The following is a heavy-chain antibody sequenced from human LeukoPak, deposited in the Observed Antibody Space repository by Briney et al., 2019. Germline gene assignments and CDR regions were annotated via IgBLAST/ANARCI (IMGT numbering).Heavy chain of an antibody. CDR2: INPNSGGT. CDR1: GYTFTGYY. D-gene: IGHD2-2*01. V-gene: IGHV1-2*02. CDR3: ARSRCSSTSRYGGE. Sequence: GASVKVSCKASGYTFTGYYMHWVRQAPGQGLEWMGWINPNSGGTNYAQKFQGRVTMTRDTSISTAYMELSRLRSDDTAVYYCARSRCSSTSRYGGEWGQGTLVTVSS. J-gene: IGHJ4*02.